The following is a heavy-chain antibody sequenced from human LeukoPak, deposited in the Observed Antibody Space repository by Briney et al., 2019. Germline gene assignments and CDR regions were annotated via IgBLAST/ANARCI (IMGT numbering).Heavy chain of an antibody. D-gene: IGHD5-24*01. CDR1: GFTFSSYG. J-gene: IGHJ4*02. Sequence: GGSLRLSCAASGFTFSSYGMHWVRQAPGKGLEWVTFIRYDGSNKYYADSVKGRFTISRDNSKNTLYLQMNSLRAEDTGVYYCAKAGDGYNLFDYWGQGTLVTVSS. CDR2: IRYDGSNK. V-gene: IGHV3-30*02. CDR3: AKAGDGYNLFDY.